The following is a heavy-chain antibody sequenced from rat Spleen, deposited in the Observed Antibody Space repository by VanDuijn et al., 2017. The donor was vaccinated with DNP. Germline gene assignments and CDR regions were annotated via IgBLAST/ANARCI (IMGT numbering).Heavy chain of an antibody. J-gene: IGHJ2*01. Sequence: QVQLKESGPGLVQPSQTLSLTCTVSGFSLTSYGVSWVRQPPGKGLEWIAAISSGGSTYYNSALKSRLSISRDTSKSQVFLKMNSLQTEDTAIYFCTRRVGAPFAYWGQGVMVTVSS. CDR1: GFSLTSYG. V-gene: IGHV2S8*01. CDR3: TRRVGAPFAY. CDR2: ISSGGST. D-gene: IGHD5-1*01.